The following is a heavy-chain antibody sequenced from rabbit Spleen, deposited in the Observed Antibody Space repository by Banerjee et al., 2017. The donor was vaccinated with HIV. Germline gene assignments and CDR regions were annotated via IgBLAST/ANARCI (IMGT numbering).Heavy chain of an antibody. J-gene: IGHJ6*01. CDR2: ADGASDNN. Sequence: QEQLEESGGGLVKPGGSLTLTCTASGFDLSSYYYVCWVRQAPGKGLEWIACADGASDNNYYATWAKDRFTISETSSTTVTLQMTSLTAADTATYFCARDSGSSFSSYGMDLWGPGTLVTVS. CDR3: ARDSGSSFSSYGMDL. V-gene: IGHV1S45*01. D-gene: IGHD8-1*01. CDR1: GFDLSSYYY.